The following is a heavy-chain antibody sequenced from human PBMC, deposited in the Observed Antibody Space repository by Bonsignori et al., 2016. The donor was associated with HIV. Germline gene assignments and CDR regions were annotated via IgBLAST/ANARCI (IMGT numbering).Heavy chain of an antibody. CDR2: IRYDGSNK. V-gene: IGHV3-30*02. Sequence: WIRQPPGKGLEWVAFIRYDGSNKHYADSVKGRFTISRDNSKNTLYLQMNSLRPEDTAVYYCAKDWGDPPVDCWGQGALVTVSS. D-gene: IGHD3-10*01. J-gene: IGHJ4*02. CDR3: AKDWGDPPVDC.